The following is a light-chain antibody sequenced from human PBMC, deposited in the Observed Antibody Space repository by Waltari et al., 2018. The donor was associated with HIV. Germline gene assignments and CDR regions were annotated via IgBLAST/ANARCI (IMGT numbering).Light chain of an antibody. CDR2: AAS. CDR1: QSISGN. J-gene: IGKJ1*01. Sequence: EIVMTQSPGTLSVSPGQRATLSCRASQSISGNIAWYQHKPGQAPRLLIFAASTRATGVPARFSGIGFGTEFTLSITCLQSEDFAIYHCQQYIEWPLTFGQGTKV. V-gene: IGKV3-15*01. CDR3: QQYIEWPLT.